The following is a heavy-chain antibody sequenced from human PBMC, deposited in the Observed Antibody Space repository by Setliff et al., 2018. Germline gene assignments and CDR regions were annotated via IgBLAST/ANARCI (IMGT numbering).Heavy chain of an antibody. CDR3: ARINFYVSSGYYYASDY. CDR1: GYTFTNYG. Sequence: ASVKVFCKTSGYTFTNYGITWVRQAPGQGLEWMGWINNYSFKTTYSQKFLGRVTMTTDTSTSTAYMELRSLRSDDTAVYYCARINFYVSSGYYYASDYWGQGTLVTVSS. V-gene: IGHV1-18*01. D-gene: IGHD3-22*01. CDR2: INNYSFKT. J-gene: IGHJ4*02.